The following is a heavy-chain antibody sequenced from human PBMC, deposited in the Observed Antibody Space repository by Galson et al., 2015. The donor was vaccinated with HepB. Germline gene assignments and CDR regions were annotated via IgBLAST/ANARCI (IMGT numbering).Heavy chain of an antibody. CDR3: AREQIMGGTWAFDY. D-gene: IGHD1-26*01. Sequence: SVKVSCKASGYIFSTYGMHWVRQAPGQSLEWMGWINTGNGNKQYSQQFQGRVTITRDTSASTAYMELSSLRSEDTAIYYCAREQIMGGTWAFDYWGQGTLVTVSS. J-gene: IGHJ4*02. CDR2: INTGNGNK. V-gene: IGHV1-3*04. CDR1: GYIFSTYG.